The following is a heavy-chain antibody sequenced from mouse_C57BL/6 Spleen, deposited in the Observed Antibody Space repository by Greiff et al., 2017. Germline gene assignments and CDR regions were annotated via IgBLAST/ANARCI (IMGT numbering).Heavy chain of an antibody. CDR3: TRDPLPTPGDY. D-gene: IGHD2-10*01. Sequence: EVQVVESGEGLVKPGGSLKLSCAASGFTFSSYAMSWVRQTPEKRLEWVAYISSGGDYIYYADTVKGRFTISSDNARNTLYLQMSSLKSEDTAMYYCTRDPLPTPGDYWGQGTSVTVSS. V-gene: IGHV5-9-1*02. CDR1: GFTFSSYA. CDR2: ISSGGDYI. J-gene: IGHJ4*01.